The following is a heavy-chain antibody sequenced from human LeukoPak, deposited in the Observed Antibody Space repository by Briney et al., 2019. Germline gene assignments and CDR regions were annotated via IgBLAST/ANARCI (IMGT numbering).Heavy chain of an antibody. CDR1: GFTFSSYA. J-gene: IGHJ4*02. Sequence: GGSLRLSCAASGFTFSSYAMSWVRQAPGKGLEWVSAISGSGGSTYYADSVKGRFTISRDNSKNTLYLQMNSLRAEDTAVYYGAKAIVSLNYYYSSGYLWGAYDYWGQGTRVTVSS. D-gene: IGHD3-22*01. CDR2: ISGSGGST. V-gene: IGHV3-23*01. CDR3: AKAIVSLNYYYSSGYLWGAYDY.